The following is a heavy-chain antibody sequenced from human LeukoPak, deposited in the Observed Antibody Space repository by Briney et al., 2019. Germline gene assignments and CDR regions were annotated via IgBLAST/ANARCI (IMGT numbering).Heavy chain of an antibody. Sequence: ASVKVSCKASGYTFTSYYMHWVRQAPGQGLEWMGIINPSGGSTSYVQKFQGRVTMTRDTSTSTVYMELSSLRSEDTAVYYCAREPGVVVTAIQGFDYWGQGTLVTVSS. CDR2: INPSGGST. CDR3: AREPGVVVTAIQGFDY. J-gene: IGHJ4*02. V-gene: IGHV1-46*01. CDR1: GYTFTSYY. D-gene: IGHD2-21*02.